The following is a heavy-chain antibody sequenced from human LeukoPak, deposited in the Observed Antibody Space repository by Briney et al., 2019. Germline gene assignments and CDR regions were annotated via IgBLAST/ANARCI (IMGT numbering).Heavy chain of an antibody. CDR2: IRYDGSNK. V-gene: IGHV3-30*02. J-gene: IGHJ4*02. D-gene: IGHD3-10*01. CDR1: GFTFSSYG. Sequence: GGSLRLSCAASGFTFSSYGMHWARQAPGKGLEWVAFIRYDGSNKYYADSVKGRFTISRDNSKNTLYLQMNSLRAEDTAVYYCAKEPDLWFGEYYFDYSGQGTLVTVSS. CDR3: AKEPDLWFGEYYFDY.